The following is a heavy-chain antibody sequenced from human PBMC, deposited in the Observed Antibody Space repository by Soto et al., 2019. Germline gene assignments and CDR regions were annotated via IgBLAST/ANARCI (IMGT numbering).Heavy chain of an antibody. Sequence: SETLSLTCTLSGASTSRAVYYCSWIRQPPGKALAWIGYIYYSGSTSYNPPPKSPVTRAGDASKNECSLRLSSVTAGDTAVYYCGGDSPNRLYCIGTSCKRRMDVWSEGATV. CDR3: GGDSPNRLYCIGTSCKRRMDV. CDR2: IYYSGST. J-gene: IGHJ6*02. CDR1: GASTSRAVYY. V-gene: IGHV4-30-4*01. D-gene: IGHD2-2*01.